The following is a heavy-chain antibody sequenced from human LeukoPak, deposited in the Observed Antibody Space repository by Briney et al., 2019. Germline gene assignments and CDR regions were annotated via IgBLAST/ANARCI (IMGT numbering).Heavy chain of an antibody. D-gene: IGHD6-19*01. CDR1: GDSLSNDNYY. V-gene: IGHV4-39*07. Sequence: PSETLSLTCIVSGDSLSNDNYYWGWIRQPPGKGLEWIGSVYYSGSTNYNPSLKSRVTISVDTSKNQFSLKLSSVTAADTAVYYCARELVGSGWTPSTSLGMYVWGQGTTVTVSS. CDR2: VYYSGST. CDR3: ARELVGSGWTPSTSLGMYV. J-gene: IGHJ6*02.